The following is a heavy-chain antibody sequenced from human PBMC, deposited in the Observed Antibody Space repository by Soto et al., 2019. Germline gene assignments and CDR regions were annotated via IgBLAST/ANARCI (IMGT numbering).Heavy chain of an antibody. CDR3: ARKKSIVGATGYFDY. V-gene: IGHV3-66*01. D-gene: IGHD1-26*01. Sequence: EVQMVESGGGLVQPGGSLRLSCAVSGFTVITNYMSWVRQAPGKGLEWVSDIYAGGSTYYTDSVKGRFAISRDNSKNTLYLQMNSLRAEDTAVYYCARKKSIVGATGYFDYWGQGTLVIVSS. J-gene: IGHJ4*02. CDR1: GFTVITNY. CDR2: IYAGGST.